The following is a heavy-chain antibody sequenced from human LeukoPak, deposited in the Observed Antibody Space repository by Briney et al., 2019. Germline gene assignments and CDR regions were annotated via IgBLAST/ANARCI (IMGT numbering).Heavy chain of an antibody. CDR3: ARDNRQLWLWDY. Sequence: SETLSLTCTVSGGSISSYFWSWIRQPPGKGLEWIGYIYYSGSTNYNPSLKSRVTMSVDTSKNQFSLKLSSVTAADTAVYYCARDNRQLWLWDYWGQGTLVTVSS. J-gene: IGHJ4*02. CDR1: GGSISSYF. CDR2: IYYSGST. V-gene: IGHV4-59*01. D-gene: IGHD5-18*01.